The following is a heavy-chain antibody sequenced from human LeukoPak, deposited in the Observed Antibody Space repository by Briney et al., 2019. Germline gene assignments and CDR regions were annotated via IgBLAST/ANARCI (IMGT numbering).Heavy chain of an antibody. J-gene: IGHJ5*02. CDR1: GGTFSSYA. D-gene: IGHD6-13*01. CDR3: ARGSSSWYWFDP. Sequence: SVKVSCKASGGTFSSYAISWVRQAPGQGLEWMGGIIPIFGTANYAQKFQGRVTITADKPTSTAYMELSSLRSEDTAVYYCARGSSSWYWFDPWGQGTLVTVSS. V-gene: IGHV1-69*06. CDR2: IIPIFGTA.